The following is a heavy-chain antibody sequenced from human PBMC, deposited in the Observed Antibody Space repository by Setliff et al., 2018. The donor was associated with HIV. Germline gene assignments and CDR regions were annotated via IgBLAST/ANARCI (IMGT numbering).Heavy chain of an antibody. CDR1: GYTFTTYD. V-gene: IGHV1-8*02. J-gene: IGHJ5*02. CDR2: MNPNSADT. CDR3: ARNQRYSSGWKRGPVRFDP. Sequence: ASVMVSCKASGYTFTTYDINWVRQATGQGLEWMGWMNPNSADTGYAEKFQGRLTMTRNTSISTAYMELSSLRSEDTAVYYCARNQRYSSGWKRGPVRFDPWGQGTLVTVSS. D-gene: IGHD6-19*01.